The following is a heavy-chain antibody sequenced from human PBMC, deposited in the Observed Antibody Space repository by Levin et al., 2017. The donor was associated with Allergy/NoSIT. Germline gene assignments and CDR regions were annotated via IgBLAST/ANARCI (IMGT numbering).Heavy chain of an antibody. V-gene: IGHV3-33*01. CDR2: IWYDGSTT. J-gene: IGHJ4*02. CDR3: ARKSSSSWHFDY. D-gene: IGHD6-13*01. CDR1: GFTFSIHG. Sequence: GGSLRLSCVATGFTFSIHGMHWVRQAPGKGLEWVAVIWYDGSTTYYADSVKGRFTSSRDNNKNTLFLQMNSLRVEDTAVYYCARKSSSSWHFDYWGQGTLLTVSS.